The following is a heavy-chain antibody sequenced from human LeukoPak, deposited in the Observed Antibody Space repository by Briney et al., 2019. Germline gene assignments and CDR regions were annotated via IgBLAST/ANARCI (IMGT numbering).Heavy chain of an antibody. CDR2: ISSSDSTI. CDR1: GFTFSSYE. D-gene: IGHD5-24*01. CDR3: ASRDGYNYPPRDY. J-gene: IGHJ4*02. V-gene: IGHV3-48*03. Sequence: GGSLRLSCAASGFTFSSYEMNWVRQAPGKGLEWVSYISSSDSTIYYADSVKGRFTISRDNAKNSLYLQMNSLRAEDTAVYYCASRDGYNYPPRDYWGQGTLVTVSS.